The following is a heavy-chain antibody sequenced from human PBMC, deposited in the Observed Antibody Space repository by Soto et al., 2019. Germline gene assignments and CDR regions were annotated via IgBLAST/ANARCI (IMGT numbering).Heavy chain of an antibody. CDR3: AKSLVVQYYFDY. CDR2: ISSSGGDT. Sequence: GGSLRLSCAGSGFTFSNYAMTWVRQAPGKGLEWVSGISSSGGDTYYADSVKGRFTISRDNSKNTVYLQMNSLRADDTAVYYCAKSLVVQYYFDYWGQGTLVTVSS. CDR1: GFTFSNYA. J-gene: IGHJ4*02. V-gene: IGHV3-23*01. D-gene: IGHD2-15*01.